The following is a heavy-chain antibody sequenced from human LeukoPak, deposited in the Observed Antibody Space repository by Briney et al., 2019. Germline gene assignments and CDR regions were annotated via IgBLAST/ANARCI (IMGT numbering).Heavy chain of an antibody. Sequence: AXGXTFTRYFMHWVGQAPGQGLEWMGWISVYNGNTNYAQKLQGRVTMTTDTSTSTAYMELRSLRSDDTGVYYCERDYVHYYYMDVWGKGTTVTVSS. J-gene: IGHJ6*03. CDR2: ISVYNGNT. V-gene: IGHV1-18*04. CDR3: ERDYVHYYYMDV. CDR1: GXTFTRYF. D-gene: IGHD3-16*01.